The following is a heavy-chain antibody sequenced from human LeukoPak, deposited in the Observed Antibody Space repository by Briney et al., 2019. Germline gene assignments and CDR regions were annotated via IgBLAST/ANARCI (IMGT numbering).Heavy chain of an antibody. Sequence: SQTLSLTCAISGDSVSSNSAAWNWIRQSPSRGLEWLGRTFYRSTWYNDYEVSVKSRITIKPDTSKNQFSLQLNSVTPEGTAVYYCARDPGSSSWYYFDYWGQGILVTVSS. D-gene: IGHD6-13*01. J-gene: IGHJ4*02. V-gene: IGHV6-1*01. CDR2: TFYRSTWYN. CDR1: GDSVSSNSAA. CDR3: ARDPGSSSWYYFDY.